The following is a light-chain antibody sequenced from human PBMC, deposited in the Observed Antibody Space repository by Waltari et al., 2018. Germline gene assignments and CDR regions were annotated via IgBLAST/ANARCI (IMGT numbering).Light chain of an antibody. Sequence: QSALTQPASVSGSPGQSITISCTGTSSDVGNYNLVSWYQQHPGKAPKVMIYEVNKRPSGFSNRFSGSKSGNTAFLTISGLRAEDEAAYYCCSYAGSSTFQFGGGTKLTVL. CDR1: SSDVGNYNL. CDR3: CSYAGSSTFQ. J-gene: IGLJ2*01. V-gene: IGLV2-23*02. CDR2: EVN.